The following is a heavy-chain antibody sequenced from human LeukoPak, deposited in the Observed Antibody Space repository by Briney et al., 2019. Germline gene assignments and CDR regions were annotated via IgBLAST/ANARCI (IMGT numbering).Heavy chain of an antibody. CDR1: GFRFSSYN. V-gene: IGHV3-21*01. D-gene: IGHD2-8*01. CDR2: ISSGSGYM. J-gene: IGHJ4*02. CDR3: ARARLYAVSGLDY. Sequence: PGGSLRLSCAVSGFRFSSYNMNWVRQAPGKGLEWVSAISSGSGYMYYADSVKGRFTISRDNAKNSLYLQMNSLRAEDTAVYYCARARLYAVSGLDYWGQGTLVTVSS.